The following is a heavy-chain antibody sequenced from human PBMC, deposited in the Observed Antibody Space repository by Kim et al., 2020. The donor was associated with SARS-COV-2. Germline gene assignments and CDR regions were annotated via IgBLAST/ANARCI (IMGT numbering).Heavy chain of an antibody. D-gene: IGHD3-9*01. CDR2: INPNSGGT. CDR1: GYTFTGYY. J-gene: IGHJ4*02. CDR3: ARAGYDILTGYYDPSDY. Sequence: ASVKVSCKASGYTFTGYYMHWVRQAPGQGLEWMGWINPNSGGTNYAQKFQGRVTMTRDTSISTAYMELSRLRSDDTAVYYCARAGYDILTGYYDPSDYWGQGTLVTVSS. V-gene: IGHV1-2*02.